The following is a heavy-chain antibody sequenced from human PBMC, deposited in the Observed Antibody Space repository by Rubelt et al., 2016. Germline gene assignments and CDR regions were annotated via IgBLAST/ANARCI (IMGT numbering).Heavy chain of an antibody. CDR3: TRVAAPRDWYFDL. J-gene: IGHJ2*01. D-gene: IGHD6-6*01. CDR2: IRSKTYGGTT. Sequence: EVQLVESGGGLKQPGRSLRLSCTASGFTFGDYGMTWFRQAPGKGLAWVSFIRSKTYGGTTEYAAFVKGRFTISRDDSKSIAYLQMNSLKIGDTAVYYCTRVAAPRDWYFDLWGRGTLVTVSS. V-gene: IGHV3-49*03. CDR1: GFTFGDYG.